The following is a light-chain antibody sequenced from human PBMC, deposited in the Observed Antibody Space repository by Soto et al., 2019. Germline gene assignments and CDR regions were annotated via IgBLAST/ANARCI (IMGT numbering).Light chain of an antibody. Sequence: QSVLTQPASVSGSPGQSITISCTGTSSDVGSYNLVSWYQQHPGKAPKLMIYEVSKRPSGVSNRFSGSKSGNTAYLTISGLQAEDEADYYCCSYAGSSTFGVVFGGGTKLTVL. CDR3: CSYAGSSTFGVV. CDR1: SSDVGSYNL. V-gene: IGLV2-23*02. J-gene: IGLJ2*01. CDR2: EVS.